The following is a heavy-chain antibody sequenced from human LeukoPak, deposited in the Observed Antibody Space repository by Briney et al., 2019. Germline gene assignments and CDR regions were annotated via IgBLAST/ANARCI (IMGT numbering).Heavy chain of an antibody. CDR3: ARLRADHFDY. J-gene: IGHJ4*02. CDR1: GYTFTGYY. CDR2: INPNSGGT. Sequence: ASVNVSCKASGYTFTGYYMHWVRQAPGQGLEWMGWINPNSGGTNYAQKFQGRVTRTRGTSISTAYMELSRLRSDDTAVYYCARLRADHFDYWGQGTLVTVSS. D-gene: IGHD5-12*01. V-gene: IGHV1-2*02.